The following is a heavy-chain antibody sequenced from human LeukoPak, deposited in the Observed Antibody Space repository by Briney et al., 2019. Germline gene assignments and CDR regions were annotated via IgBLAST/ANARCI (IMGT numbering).Heavy chain of an antibody. CDR1: GYTFSASL. CDR3: ARDLNGIELGIDY. J-gene: IGHJ4*02. CDR2: INPNSGGT. D-gene: IGHD6-13*01. V-gene: IGHV1-2*02. Sequence: ASVRVSCKASGYTFSASLLHWVRQAPGQPLEWMGWINPNSGGTKCAQKFQGRVTMTRDTSISTAYMELSRLRSDDTAVYYCARDLNGIELGIDYWGQGTLVTVSS.